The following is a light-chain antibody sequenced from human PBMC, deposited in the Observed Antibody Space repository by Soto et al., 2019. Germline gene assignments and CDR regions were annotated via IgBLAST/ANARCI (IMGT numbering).Light chain of an antibody. Sequence: QSVLTQPASVSGSTGQWITSSCSGTSSDVGGYKLVSWFQQHPGKVPKLMISEVTQRPSGVSDRFSGSKSGNTASLTISGLQDEDEADYYCYSYAGNSIYVFGTGTKV. V-gene: IGLV2-23*02. CDR1: SSDVGGYKL. CDR2: EVT. CDR3: YSYAGNSIYV. J-gene: IGLJ1*01.